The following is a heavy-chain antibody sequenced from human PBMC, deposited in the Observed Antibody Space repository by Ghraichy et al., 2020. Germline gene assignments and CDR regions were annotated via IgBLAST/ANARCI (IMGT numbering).Heavy chain of an antibody. CDR2: IYYSGST. J-gene: IGHJ5*02. CDR3: ARGYYDFWSGYYRS. CDR1: GGSISSYY. Sequence: SETLSLTCTVSGGSISSYYWSWIRQPPGKGLEWIGYIYYSGSTNYNPSLKSRVTISVDTSKNQFSLKLSSVTAADTAVYYCARGYYDFWSGYYRSWGQGTLVTVSS. D-gene: IGHD3-3*01. V-gene: IGHV4-59*01.